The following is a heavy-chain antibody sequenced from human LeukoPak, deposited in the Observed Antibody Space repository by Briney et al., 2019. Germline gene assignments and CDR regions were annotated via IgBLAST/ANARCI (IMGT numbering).Heavy chain of an antibody. Sequence: GGSLRLSCAASGFTFSSYAMNWVRQAPGKGLEWVSAISGSGGSTYYADSVKGRFTISRDNSKNTLYLQMNGLRAEDTAVYYCAKEAVAATRGYYFDYWGQGTLVTVSS. CDR2: ISGSGGST. V-gene: IGHV3-23*01. CDR1: GFTFSSYA. J-gene: IGHJ4*02. D-gene: IGHD6-19*01. CDR3: AKEAVAATRGYYFDY.